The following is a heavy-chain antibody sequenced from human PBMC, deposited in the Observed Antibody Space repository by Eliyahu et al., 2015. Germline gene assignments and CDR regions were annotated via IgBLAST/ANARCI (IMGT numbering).Heavy chain of an antibody. CDR2: ISYDGSNK. CDR3: AKLLLPPRAGSYPGNGMDV. V-gene: IGHV3-30*18. CDR1: GFXFSSYG. J-gene: IGHJ6*02. Sequence: QVQLVESGGGVVQPGRSLRLSCAASGFXFSSYGMXWVRQAPGKGLEWVAVISYDGSNKYYADSVKGRFTISRDNSKNTLYLQMNSLRAEDTAVYYCAKLLLPPRAGSYPGNGMDVWGQGTTVTVSS. D-gene: IGHD1-26*01.